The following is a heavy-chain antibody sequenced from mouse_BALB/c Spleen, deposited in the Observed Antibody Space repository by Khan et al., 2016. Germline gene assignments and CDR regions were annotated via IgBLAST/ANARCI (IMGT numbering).Heavy chain of an antibody. CDR1: GYSITSDYA. V-gene: IGHV3-2*02. CDR2: ISYSGNT. D-gene: IGHD2-4*01. CDR3: ARLMITGWFAY. Sequence: EVQLVESGPGLVKPSQSLSLTCTVTGYSITSDYAWNWIRQFPGNKLEWMGYISYSGNTSYNPSLKSRFSITRDTSKNQFFLQLNSVTTEDTATXYCARLMITGWFAYWGQGTLVTVSA. J-gene: IGHJ3*01.